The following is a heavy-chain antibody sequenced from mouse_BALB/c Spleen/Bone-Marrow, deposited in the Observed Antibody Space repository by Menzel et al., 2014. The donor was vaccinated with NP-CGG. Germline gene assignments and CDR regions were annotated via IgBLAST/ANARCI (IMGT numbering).Heavy chain of an antibody. CDR2: INPDSSTI. V-gene: IGHV4-1*02. J-gene: IGHJ1*01. CDR1: GFDFSGYW. CDR3: ARLNYYGSLFV. D-gene: IGHD1-1*01. Sequence: EVQLQESGGGLAQPGGSLKLSCAASGFDFSGYWMRWVRQAPGKGLEWIGEINPDSSTINYTPSLKDKFIISRDNAKNTLYLQMSKVRSEDTALYYCARLNYYGSLFVWGAGTTVTVSS.